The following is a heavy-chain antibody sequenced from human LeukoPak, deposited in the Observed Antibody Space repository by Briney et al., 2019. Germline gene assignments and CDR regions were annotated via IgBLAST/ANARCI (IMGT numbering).Heavy chain of an antibody. J-gene: IGHJ5*02. CDR1: GFIFDDYG. D-gene: IGHD4-17*01. Sequence: SGGSLRPSCAASGFIFDDYGMSWVRQAPGKGLEWVSGINWNGGSTGYADSVKGRFTISRDNAKNSLYLQMNSLRAEDTALYYCAITPGTVTTWGQGTLVTVSS. V-gene: IGHV3-20*04. CDR2: INWNGGST. CDR3: AITPGTVTT.